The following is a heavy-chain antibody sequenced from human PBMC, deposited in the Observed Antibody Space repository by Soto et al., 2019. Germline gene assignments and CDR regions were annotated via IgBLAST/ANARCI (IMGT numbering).Heavy chain of an antibody. Sequence: SQTLSLTCAISGDSVSSNSAAWNWIRQPPSRGLEWLGRTYYKSKWYNDYAVSVKSRITINPDTSKNQFSLQLNSVTPEDTAVYFCARVVLRKGYYCMDVWGKGIMVTVSS. CDR2: TYYKSKWYN. J-gene: IGHJ6*03. CDR3: ARVVLRKGYYCMDV. CDR1: GDSVSSNSAA. V-gene: IGHV6-1*01. D-gene: IGHD3-3*01.